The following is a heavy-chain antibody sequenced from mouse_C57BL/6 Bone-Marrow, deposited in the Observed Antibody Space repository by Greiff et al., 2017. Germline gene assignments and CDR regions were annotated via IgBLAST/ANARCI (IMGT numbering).Heavy chain of an antibody. V-gene: IGHV1-82*01. CDR3: ARDPMVYFDY. CDR2: IYPGDGDT. Sequence: QVQLKESGPELVKPGASVKISCKASGYAFSSSWMNWVKQRPGKGLEWIGRIYPGDGDTNYNGKFKGKATLTADKSSSTAYMQLSSLTSEDSAVYFCARDPMVYFDYWGQGTTLTVSS. CDR1: GYAFSSSW. J-gene: IGHJ2*01. D-gene: IGHD2-2*01.